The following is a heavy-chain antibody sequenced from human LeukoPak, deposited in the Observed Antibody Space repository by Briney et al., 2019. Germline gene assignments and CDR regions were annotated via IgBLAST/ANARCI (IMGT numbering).Heavy chain of an antibody. CDR1: GGSISSSNW. CDR3: ARGFYDSSGYSNCFDP. Sequence: PSETLSLTCAVSGGSISSSNWWSWVRQPPGKGLEWIGEIYHSGSTNYNPSLKSRVTISVDKSKNQFSLKLSSVTAADTAVYYCARGFYDSSGYSNCFDPWGQGTLVTVSS. V-gene: IGHV4-4*02. CDR2: IYHSGST. D-gene: IGHD3-22*01. J-gene: IGHJ5*02.